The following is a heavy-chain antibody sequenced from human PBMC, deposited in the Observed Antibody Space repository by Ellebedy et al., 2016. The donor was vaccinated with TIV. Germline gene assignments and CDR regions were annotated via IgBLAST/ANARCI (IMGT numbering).Heavy chain of an antibody. CDR1: GFTFSSYA. CDR2: ISGSGGST. D-gene: IGHD3-22*01. Sequence: GGSLRLXXAASGFTFSSYAMSWVRQAPGKGLEWVSAISGSGGSTYYADSVKGRFTISRDNSKNTLYLQMNSLRAEDTAVYYCAREDMIVVVNYYYGMDVWGQGTTVTVSS. V-gene: IGHV3-23*01. CDR3: AREDMIVVVNYYYGMDV. J-gene: IGHJ6*02.